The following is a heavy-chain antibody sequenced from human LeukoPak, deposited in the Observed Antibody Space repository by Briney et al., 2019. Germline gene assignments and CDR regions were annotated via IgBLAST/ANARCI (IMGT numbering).Heavy chain of an antibody. CDR1: GFTFSSYG. CDR3: AREGYSSSWYPGGYYFDY. D-gene: IGHD6-13*01. J-gene: IGHJ4*02. Sequence: GRSLRLSCAASGFTFSSYGMHWVRQAPGKGLEWVAVIWYDGSNKYYADSVKGRFTISRDNSKNTLYLQMNSLRAEDTAVYYCAREGYSSSWYPGGYYFDYWGQGTLVTVSS. V-gene: IGHV3-33*01. CDR2: IWYDGSNK.